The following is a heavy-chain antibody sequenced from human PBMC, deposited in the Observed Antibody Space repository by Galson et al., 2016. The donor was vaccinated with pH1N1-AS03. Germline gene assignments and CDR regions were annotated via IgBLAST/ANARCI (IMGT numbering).Heavy chain of an antibody. J-gene: IGHJ4*02. CDR1: GFSFNSYG. V-gene: IGHV3-30*02. Sequence: SLRLSCAASGFSFNSYGMHWVRQAPGEGLEWVTFMWHDGIAKRYADSVKGRFAISRDSSKTLVYLQMNSLRSEDTGVYYCVRDSNAWSFDYWGQGALVTVSS. CDR2: MWHDGIAK. CDR3: VRDSNAWSFDY. D-gene: IGHD2-2*01.